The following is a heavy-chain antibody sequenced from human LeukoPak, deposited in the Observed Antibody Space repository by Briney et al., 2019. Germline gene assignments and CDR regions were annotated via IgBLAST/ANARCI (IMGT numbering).Heavy chain of an antibody. J-gene: IGHJ4*02. Sequence: PGGSLRLSCAASGFTLSTYSMNWVRQAPGKGLEWISYITSSSSTVYYADSVKGRFTISRDNAKNSLYLQMNSLRAEDTGVYYCARDDSSGAWYFDYWGQGTLVSVSS. CDR3: ARDDSSGAWYFDY. D-gene: IGHD6-19*01. V-gene: IGHV3-48*04. CDR2: ITSSSSTV. CDR1: GFTLSTYS.